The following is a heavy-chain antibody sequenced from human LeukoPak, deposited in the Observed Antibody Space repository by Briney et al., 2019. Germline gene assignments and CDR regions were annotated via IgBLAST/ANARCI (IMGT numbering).Heavy chain of an antibody. CDR3: SRVSSGLSMNYFDY. CDR2: IYSSGST. V-gene: IGHV4-4*07. Sequence: SETLSLTCTVSGGSISSYYWSWIRQPAGKGLECLGRIYSSGSTNYNPSLKSRVTMSVDTSKNQFSLKLNSVTAADTAVYYCSRVSSGLSMNYFDYWGQGTLVTVSS. J-gene: IGHJ4*02. CDR1: GGSISSYY. D-gene: IGHD6-19*01.